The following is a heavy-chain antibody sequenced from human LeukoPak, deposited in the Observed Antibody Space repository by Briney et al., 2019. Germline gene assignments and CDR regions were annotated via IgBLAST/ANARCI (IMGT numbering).Heavy chain of an antibody. V-gene: IGHV1-46*01. J-gene: IGHJ6*04. CDR3: ARGDTAMVILDV. CDR1: GYTFTGYY. Sequence: ASVKVSCKASGYTFTGYYMHWVRQAPGQGLEWMGWINPSGGSTSYAQKFQGRVTMTRDMSTSTVYMELSSLRSEDTAVYYCARGDTAMVILDVWGKGTTVTVSS. CDR2: INPSGGST. D-gene: IGHD5-18*01.